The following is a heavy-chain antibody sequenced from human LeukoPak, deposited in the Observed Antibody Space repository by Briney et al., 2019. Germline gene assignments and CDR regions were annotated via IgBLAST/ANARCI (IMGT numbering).Heavy chain of an antibody. CDR3: ARGHIVVVTADWFDP. Sequence: SETLSLTCTVSGGSISSYYWSWIRQPPGKGLEWIGYIYYSGSTNYNPSLKSRVTISVDTSKNQFSLKLSSVTAADTAVYYCARGHIVVVTADWFDPWGQGTLVTVSS. V-gene: IGHV4-59*08. CDR1: GGSISSYY. D-gene: IGHD2-21*02. J-gene: IGHJ5*02. CDR2: IYYSGST.